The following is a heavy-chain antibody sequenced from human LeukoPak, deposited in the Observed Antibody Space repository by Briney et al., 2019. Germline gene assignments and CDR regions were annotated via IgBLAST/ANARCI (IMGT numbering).Heavy chain of an antibody. CDR2: LYHGGST. CDR1: GVIVRSNY. D-gene: IGHD3-10*01. J-gene: IGHJ4*02. CDR3: ATRRFGELTY. V-gene: IGHV3-66*01. Sequence: PGGTLRLSCVGSGVIVRSNYMTWVRGAPGKGLEWVSILYHGGSTYYADSVKGRFSISRDTPKNTLYLQMNSLRVEDTAVYYCATRRFGELTYWGQGTLVTVSS.